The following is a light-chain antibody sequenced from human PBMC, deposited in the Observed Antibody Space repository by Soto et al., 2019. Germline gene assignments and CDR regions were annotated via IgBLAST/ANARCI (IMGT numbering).Light chain of an antibody. CDR2: DVN. CDR1: SSDVGGYDY. J-gene: IGLJ1*01. Sequence: QSVLTQPASVSGSPGRSITISCTGTSSDVGGYDYVSWYQQLPGKAPKLLIYDVNNRPSGVSHRFSGSKSGNTASLTISGLQAEDEADYYCSSYTGSSTFVFGAGTKVTVL. V-gene: IGLV2-14*01. CDR3: SSYTGSSTFV.